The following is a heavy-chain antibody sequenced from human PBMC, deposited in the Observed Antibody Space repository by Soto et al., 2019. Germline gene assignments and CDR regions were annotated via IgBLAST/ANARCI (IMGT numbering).Heavy chain of an antibody. Sequence: QVQLVESGGGVVQPGRSLRLSCAASGFTFSSYGMHWVRQAPGKGLEWVAVISYDGSNKYYADSVKGRFTISRDNSKNTLYLKMNSLRAEDTAVYYCAKAGSMVRGVTNNWFDPWGQGTLVTVSS. J-gene: IGHJ5*02. CDR2: ISYDGSNK. D-gene: IGHD3-10*01. CDR3: AKAGSMVRGVTNNWFDP. V-gene: IGHV3-30*18. CDR1: GFTFSSYG.